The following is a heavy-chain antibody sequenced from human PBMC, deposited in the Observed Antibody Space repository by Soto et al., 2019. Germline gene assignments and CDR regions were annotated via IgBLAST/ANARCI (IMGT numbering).Heavy chain of an antibody. V-gene: IGHV4-59*02. D-gene: IGHD1-26*01. CDR2: IYASGSP. Sequence: SETLSLTCTISGGSVSVYYWSWIRQSTGQGLEWIGYIYASGSPYYNPSLRSRVTISADTSKNQISLKLTSPTAADTAVYYCARGVGSSPPQYWGRGTLVTVS. CDR3: ARGVGSSPPQY. J-gene: IGHJ4*02. CDR1: GGSVSVYY.